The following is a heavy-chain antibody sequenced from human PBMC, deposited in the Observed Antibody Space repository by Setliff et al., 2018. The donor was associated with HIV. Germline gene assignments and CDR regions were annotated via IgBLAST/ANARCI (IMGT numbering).Heavy chain of an antibody. CDR2: IYYTGST. V-gene: IGHV4-59*01. Sequence: SETLSLTCSVSGGSISSYYWSWIRQPPGKGLEWIGYIYYTGSTNYNPSLKSRVTISVDTSKNKFSLKLNSVTAADTAVYYCARGFGSSWGGNYYYYYMDVWGKVTTVTVSS. CDR1: GGSISSYY. D-gene: IGHD6-13*01. CDR3: ARGFGSSWGGNYYYYYMDV. J-gene: IGHJ6*03.